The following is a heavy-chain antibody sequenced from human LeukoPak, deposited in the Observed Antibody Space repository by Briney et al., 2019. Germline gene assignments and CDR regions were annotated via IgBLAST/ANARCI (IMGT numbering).Heavy chain of an antibody. J-gene: IGHJ5*02. Sequence: PGGSLRLSCAASGIPFTRNGMHWVRQAPGKGLEWVAFIQYDAINIKYGDSVKGRFTISRDNSKNTLYLQMNSLTPEDTAVYYCAREAGTVVIGRFDPWGQGTLVTASS. CDR3: AREAGTVVIGRFDP. D-gene: IGHD2-15*01. CDR2: IQYDAINI. V-gene: IGHV3-30*02. CDR1: GIPFTRNG.